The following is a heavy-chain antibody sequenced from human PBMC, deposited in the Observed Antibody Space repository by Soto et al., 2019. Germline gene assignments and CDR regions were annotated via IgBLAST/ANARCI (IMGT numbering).Heavy chain of an antibody. Sequence: GGSLRLSCAASGFTFSSYAMHWVRQAPGKGLEYVSAISSNGGSTYYANSVKGRFTISRDNSKNTLYLQMGSLRAEDMAVYYCARVSRSRWDQGDYFDYWGQGTLVTVSS. J-gene: IGHJ4*02. V-gene: IGHV3-64*01. CDR3: ARVSRSRWDQGDYFDY. CDR2: ISSNGGST. D-gene: IGHD1-26*01. CDR1: GFTFSSYA.